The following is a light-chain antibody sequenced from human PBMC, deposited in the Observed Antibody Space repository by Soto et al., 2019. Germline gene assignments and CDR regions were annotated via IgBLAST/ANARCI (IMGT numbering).Light chain of an antibody. Sequence: QSALTQHASVAGSPGQSITISCTGTSSDVGGYNSVSWYQQYPGKAPNLIIFEVGDRPSGVSDRFSGSKSGNTASLIISGLQAEDEAEYYCSSYTSSSTLVFGTGTKVTVL. CDR2: EVG. CDR3: SSYTSSSTLV. V-gene: IGLV2-14*01. J-gene: IGLJ1*01. CDR1: SSDVGGYNS.